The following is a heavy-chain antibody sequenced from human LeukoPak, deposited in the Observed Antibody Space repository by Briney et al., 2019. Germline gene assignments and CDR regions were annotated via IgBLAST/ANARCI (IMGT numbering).Heavy chain of an antibody. CDR3: ARDDRVAGTAGTEPRLCFDY. Sequence: GGSLRLSCAASGFTFSSYEMIWVRQAPGKGLEWVSYISSSGSTIYYADSVKGRFTISRDNAKNSLYLQMNRLRAEDTAVYYCARDDRVAGTAGTEPRLCFDYWGQGTLVTVSS. V-gene: IGHV3-48*03. CDR1: GFTFSSYE. J-gene: IGHJ4*02. CDR2: ISSSGSTI. D-gene: IGHD6-19*01.